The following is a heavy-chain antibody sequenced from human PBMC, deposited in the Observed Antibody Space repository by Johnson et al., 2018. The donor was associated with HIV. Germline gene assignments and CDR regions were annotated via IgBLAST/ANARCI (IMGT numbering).Heavy chain of an antibody. V-gene: IGHV3-66*01. CDR3: ARDRQSGGGDADAFDI. CDR2: IYTGGST. CDR1: GFTVSNKY. J-gene: IGHJ3*02. D-gene: IGHD3-16*01. Sequence: VLLVESGGGLVQPGGSLRLSCAASGFTVSNKYMSWVRQAPGKGLEWVSVIYTGGSTYYADSVQGRFPISRDNSKNTVYLQMNSLRAEDTAVYYGARDRQSGGGDADAFDIWGQGTLVSVSS.